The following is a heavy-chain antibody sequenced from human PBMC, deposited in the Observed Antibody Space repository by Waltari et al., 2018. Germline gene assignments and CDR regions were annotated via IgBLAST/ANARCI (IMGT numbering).Heavy chain of an antibody. Sequence: EVQLVESGGGLVQPGGSLRLSCAASGFTFSSYWMHWVRQAPGKGLVWVSRINSDGSSTNYADSVKGRFTISRDNAKNSLYLQMNSLRAEDTAVYYCATYSSGWSRYNWFDPWGQGTLVTVSS. CDR3: ATYSSGWSRYNWFDP. J-gene: IGHJ5*02. CDR2: INSDGSST. V-gene: IGHV3-74*01. D-gene: IGHD6-19*01. CDR1: GFTFSSYW.